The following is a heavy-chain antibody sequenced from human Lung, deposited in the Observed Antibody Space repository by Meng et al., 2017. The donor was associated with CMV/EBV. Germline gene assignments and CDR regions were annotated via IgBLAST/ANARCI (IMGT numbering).Heavy chain of an antibody. V-gene: IGHV4-4*02. CDR1: AISTPNW. D-gene: IGHD2/OR15-2a*01. J-gene: IGHJ6*02. Sequence: AISTPNWWTWVRQPPGKGREWIGEVYHSGSANSNPSLKSRVTISVDKSKNQFSLKVNSVTAADTAVYYCARMQLVIPGNIKYGLDVWGQGTTVTVSS. CDR3: ARMQLVIPGNIKYGLDV. CDR2: VYHSGSA.